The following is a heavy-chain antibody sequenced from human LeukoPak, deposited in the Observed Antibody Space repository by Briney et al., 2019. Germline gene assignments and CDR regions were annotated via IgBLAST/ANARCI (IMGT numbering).Heavy chain of an antibody. CDR3: AKGSGSYKGIDY. Sequence: GGSLRLSCAASGFTFSSYAMSWVRPAPGKGLEWVSAISGSGGDTYYSDSVKGRFTISRDNSKNTLYLQMNSLRAEDTAVYYCAKGSGSYKGIDYWGQGILVTVSS. CDR2: ISGSGGDT. CDR1: GFTFSSYA. J-gene: IGHJ4*02. D-gene: IGHD3-10*01. V-gene: IGHV3-23*01.